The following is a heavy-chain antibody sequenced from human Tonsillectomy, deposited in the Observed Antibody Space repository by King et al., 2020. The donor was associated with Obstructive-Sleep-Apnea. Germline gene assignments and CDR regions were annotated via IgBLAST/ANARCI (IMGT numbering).Heavy chain of an antibody. CDR1: VFTFSDYY. D-gene: IGHD5-12*01. CDR3: ARVLGGLATSDY. Sequence: VQLQESGGGLVKPGGSLRLSCAASVFTFSDYYMTLIRHTPGTVLACVSYILSRGRTLYYADSVKGRITVSRDNAKSSLYLQMHSLRAEDTAVYYCARVLGGLATSDYWGQGTLVTVSS. J-gene: IGHJ4*02. CDR2: ILSRGRTL. V-gene: IGHV3-11*01.